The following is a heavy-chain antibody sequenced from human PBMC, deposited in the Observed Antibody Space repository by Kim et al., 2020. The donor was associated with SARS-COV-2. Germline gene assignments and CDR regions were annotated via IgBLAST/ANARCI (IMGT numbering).Heavy chain of an antibody. Sequence: GGSLRLSCAASGFTFDDYGMHWVRQAPGKGLEWVSGISWNSASIGYADSVKGRFTISRDNAKNSLYLQMNSLRAEDTALYYCAKVARVGDYGDCFYYCGHGTPVTVSS. D-gene: IGHD4-17*01. CDR1: GFTFDDYG. CDR3: AKVARVGDYGDCFYY. CDR2: ISWNSASI. J-gene: IGHJ4*03. V-gene: IGHV3-9*01.